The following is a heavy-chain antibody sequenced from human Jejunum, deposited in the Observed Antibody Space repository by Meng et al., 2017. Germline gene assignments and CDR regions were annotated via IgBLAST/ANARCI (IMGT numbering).Heavy chain of an antibody. V-gene: IGHV6-1*01. CDR2: TNYRSKWYI. Sequence: QTQLQQSGPGLVKPSQTLSLTCAISGHSVSSNSAGWNWIRQSPSRGLEGLGRTNYRSKWYIDYAVSVKSRITINPDTSKNQFSLHLNSVTPEDTAVYYCAGGGLVRSTRGYFDYWGQGTLVTVSS. D-gene: IGHD1-26*01. CDR1: GHSVSSNSAG. CDR3: AGGGLVRSTRGYFDY. J-gene: IGHJ4*02.